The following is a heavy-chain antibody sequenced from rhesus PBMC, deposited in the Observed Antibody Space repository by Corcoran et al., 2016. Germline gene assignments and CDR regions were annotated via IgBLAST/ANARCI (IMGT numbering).Heavy chain of an antibody. CDR3: ARTLYSNYLDY. CDR2: IYGSGSST. D-gene: IGHD4-23*01. CDR1: GGSISSSY. V-gene: IGHV4-169*01. J-gene: IGHJ4*01. Sequence: QLQLQESGPGLVKPSETLSVTCAVSGGSISSSYWSWIRQAPGEGLEWNVYIYGSGSSTNYNPSLKSRVTLSVDTSKNQLSLKLSSVTTTDTAVYYCARTLYSNYLDYWGQGVLVTVSS.